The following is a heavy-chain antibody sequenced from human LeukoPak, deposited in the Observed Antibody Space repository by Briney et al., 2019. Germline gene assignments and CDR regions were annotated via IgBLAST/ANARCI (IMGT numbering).Heavy chain of an antibody. V-gene: IGHV1-69*13. CDR3: ARDGSLTPNLAYGMDV. CDR2: IIPIFGTA. Sequence: SVKVSCKASGGTFSSYAISWVRQAPGQGLEWMGGIIPIFGTANYAQKFQGRVTITADESTCTAYMELSSLRSEDTAVYYCARDGSLTPNLAYGMDVWGQGTTVTVSS. CDR1: GGTFSSYA. J-gene: IGHJ6*02.